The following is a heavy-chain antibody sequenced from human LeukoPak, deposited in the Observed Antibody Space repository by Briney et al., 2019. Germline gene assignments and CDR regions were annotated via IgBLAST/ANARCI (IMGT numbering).Heavy chain of an antibody. D-gene: IGHD6-19*01. CDR2: IYTSGST. CDR3: ARDRAGTTGNWFDP. J-gene: IGHJ5*02. Sequence: GSLRLSCAASGFTFSSYAMSWIRQPAGKGLEWIGRIYTSGSTNYNPSLKSRVTMSVDTSKNQFSLKLSSVTAADTAVYYCARDRAGTTGNWFDPWGQGTLVTVSS. V-gene: IGHV4-4*07. CDR1: GFTFSSYA.